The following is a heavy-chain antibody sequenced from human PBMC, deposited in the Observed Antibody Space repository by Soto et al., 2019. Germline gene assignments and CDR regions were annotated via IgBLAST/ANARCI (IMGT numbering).Heavy chain of an antibody. D-gene: IGHD4-17*01. V-gene: IGHV1-69*02. CDR2: IIPILGIA. CDR3: ARAATVVTAFDI. Sequence: SSVKVSCKASGGTFSSYTISWVRQAPGQGLEWMGRIIPILGIANYAQKFQGRVTITADKSTSTAYMELSSLRSEDTAVYYCARAATVVTAFDIWGQGTMVTVSS. J-gene: IGHJ3*02. CDR1: GGTFSSYT.